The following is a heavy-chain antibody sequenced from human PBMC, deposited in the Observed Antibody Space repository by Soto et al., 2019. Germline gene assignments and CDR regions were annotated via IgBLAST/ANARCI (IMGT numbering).Heavy chain of an antibody. CDR3: ATRYCSGGSRYFYMDV. D-gene: IGHD2-15*01. CDR1: GYTLTELS. V-gene: IGHV1-24*01. Sequence: EASVKVSCKVSGYTLTELSMHWVRQAPGKGLEWMGGFDPEDGETIYAQKFQGRVTMTEDTSTDTAYMELSSLRSEDTAVYYCATRYCSGGSRYFYMDVWGKGTTVTVSS. CDR2: FDPEDGET. J-gene: IGHJ6*03.